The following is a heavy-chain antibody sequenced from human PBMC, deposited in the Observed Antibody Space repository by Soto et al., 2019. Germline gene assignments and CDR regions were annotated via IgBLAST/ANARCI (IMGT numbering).Heavy chain of an antibody. V-gene: IGHV1-69*01. CDR3: ARRGGEIGCGGDCYTHDAFDI. J-gene: IGHJ3*02. CDR1: GGTFSSYA. Sequence: QVQLVQSGAEVKKPGSSVKVSCKASGGTFSSYAISWVRQAPGQGLEWMGGIIPIFGTANYAQKFQGRVTITAAESTSTAYMELSSLRSEDTAVYYCARRGGEIGCGGDCYTHDAFDIWGQGTMVTVSS. D-gene: IGHD2-21*02. CDR2: IIPIFGTA.